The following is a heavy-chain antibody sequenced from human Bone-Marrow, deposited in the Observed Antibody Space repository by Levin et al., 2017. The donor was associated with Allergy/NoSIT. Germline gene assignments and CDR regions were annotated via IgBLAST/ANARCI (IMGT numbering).Heavy chain of an antibody. CDR3: ARDYYDSRGSYFRTFAY. CDR2: ISHSGST. D-gene: IGHD3-22*01. CDR1: GGSVSSGDCQ. V-gene: IGHV4-30-4*01. Sequence: SQTLSLTCTVSGGSVSSGDCQWTWIRQSPGQGLEWIGSISHSGSTYYNPSLKSRISISVDASKNQFSLKLSSVTASDTAVYYCARDYYDSRGSYFRTFAYWGQGSLVTVSS. J-gene: IGHJ4*02.